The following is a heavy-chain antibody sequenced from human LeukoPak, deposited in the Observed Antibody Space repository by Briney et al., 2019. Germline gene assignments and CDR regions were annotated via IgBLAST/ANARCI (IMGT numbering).Heavy chain of an antibody. D-gene: IGHD3-3*01. CDR3: ARGGFGHNMDV. CDR1: GFTFSSYA. J-gene: IGHJ6*03. CDR2: FGGGSSST. Sequence: GGSLRLSCAASGFTFSSYAMSWVRQAPGRGLEWVSAFGGGSSSTYYADSVRGRFTISRDNSKNTVYLQTNSLRVEDTAIYYCARGGFGHNMDVWGKGTTVTVSS. V-gene: IGHV3-23*01.